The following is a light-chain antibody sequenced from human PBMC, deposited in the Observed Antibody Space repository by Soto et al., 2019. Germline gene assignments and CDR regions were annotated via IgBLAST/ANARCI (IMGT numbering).Light chain of an antibody. V-gene: IGLV4-60*03. J-gene: IGLJ2*01. CDR3: ENWDSNTRV. CDR2: LEGSGSY. Sequence: QLVLTQSSSASAALGSTVKVTCTLSSGHSSYIIAWHQQQPGKAPRYLMRLEGSGSYNKGSGVPDRFSGSSSGADRYLTISNLQSEDEDDYYCENWDSNTRVFGGGTKVTVL. CDR1: SGHSSYI.